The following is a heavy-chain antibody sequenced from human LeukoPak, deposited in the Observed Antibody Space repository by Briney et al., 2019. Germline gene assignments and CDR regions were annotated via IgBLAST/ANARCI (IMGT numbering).Heavy chain of an antibody. CDR2: IIPIFGTA. J-gene: IGHJ4*02. D-gene: IGHD2-15*01. CDR3: ARVPYCSGGSCLLRGYYFDF. V-gene: IGHV1-69*01. Sequence: SVKVSCTASGGTFSSYAISWVRQAPGQGLEWMGGIIPIFGTANYAQKFQGRVTITAGESTSTAYMELSSLRSEDTAVYYCARVPYCSGGSCLLRGYYFDFWGQGTLVTVSS. CDR1: GGTFSSYA.